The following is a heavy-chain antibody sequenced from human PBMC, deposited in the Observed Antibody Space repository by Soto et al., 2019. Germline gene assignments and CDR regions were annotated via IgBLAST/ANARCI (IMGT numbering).Heavy chain of an antibody. J-gene: IGHJ6*02. CDR1: GYTFTSYG. D-gene: IGHD3-3*01. Sequence: ASVKVSCKASGYTFTSYGISWVRQAPGQGLEWMGWISAYNGNTNFAQKLQGRVSLTTDTSSTTAYMELRSLTSDDTAVYYCARDPTIFGVVQNYGMDVWGQGTTVTVSS. CDR3: ARDPTIFGVVQNYGMDV. CDR2: ISAYNGNT. V-gene: IGHV1-18*01.